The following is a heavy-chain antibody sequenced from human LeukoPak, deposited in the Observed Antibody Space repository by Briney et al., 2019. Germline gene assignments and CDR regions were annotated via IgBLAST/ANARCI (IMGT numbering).Heavy chain of an antibody. CDR1: GFTFSIYS. Sequence: GGSLRLSCAASGFTFSIYSMDWVRQAPGKGLEWVSSIISSSASIYYADSVKGRFTISRDNAKNSLYLQMNSLRAEDTAVYYCARDLRFLEWLLYGDAFDIWGQGTMVTVSS. CDR2: IISSSASI. CDR3: ARDLRFLEWLLYGDAFDI. V-gene: IGHV3-21*01. J-gene: IGHJ3*02. D-gene: IGHD3-3*01.